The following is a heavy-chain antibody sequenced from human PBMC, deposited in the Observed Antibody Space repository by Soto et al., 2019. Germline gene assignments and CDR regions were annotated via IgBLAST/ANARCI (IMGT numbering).Heavy chain of an antibody. J-gene: IGHJ6*02. CDR3: ARLRGYSYGYYYYGMDV. D-gene: IGHD5-18*01. V-gene: IGHV4-34*01. Sequence: HSESPSLTCAVYGGSFSGYYWSWIRQPPGKGLEWIGEINHSGSTNYNPSLKSRITISVDTSKNQFSLKLSSVTAADTAVYYCARLRGYSYGYYYYGMDVWGQGTTVTVSS. CDR1: GGSFSGYY. CDR2: INHSGST.